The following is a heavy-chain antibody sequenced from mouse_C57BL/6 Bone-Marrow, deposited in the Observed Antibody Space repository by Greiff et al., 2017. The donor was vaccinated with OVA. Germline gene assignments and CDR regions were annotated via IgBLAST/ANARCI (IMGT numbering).Heavy chain of an antibody. D-gene: IGHD1-1*01. V-gene: IGHV1-81*01. CDR3: ASSATTVVATRYYFDY. CDR2: IYPRGGNS. Sequence: QVQLQQSGAELARPGASVNLSCKASGYTFTSYGISWVQQRTGQGLEWIGVIYPRGGNSYYNENFTVKATLTSDKSGSTAYRDLRSLTTEDTAVYCGASSATTVVATRYYFDYWGQGTTLTVSS. J-gene: IGHJ2*01. CDR1: GYTFTSYG.